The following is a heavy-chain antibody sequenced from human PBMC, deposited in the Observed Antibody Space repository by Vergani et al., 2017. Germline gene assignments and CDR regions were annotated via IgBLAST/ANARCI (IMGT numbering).Heavy chain of an antibody. J-gene: IGHJ6*02. CDR3: ARAQGASTKNYYCGMDV. CDR1: GGSISSGGYS. CDR2: IYHSGST. Sequence: QLQLQESGSGLVKPSQTLSLTCAVSGGSISSGGYSWSWIRQPPGKGLEWIVYIYHSGSTYYNPSLKSRVTISVDRSKNQFSMKLSSVTSAETAAYYCARAQGASTKNYYCGMDVWGQGTTVTVAS. V-gene: IGHV4-30-2*01.